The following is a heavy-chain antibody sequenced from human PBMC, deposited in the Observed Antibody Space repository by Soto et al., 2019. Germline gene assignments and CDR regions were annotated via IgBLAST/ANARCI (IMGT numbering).Heavy chain of an antibody. D-gene: IGHD3-16*01. V-gene: IGHV4-59*01. J-gene: IGHJ4*02. CDR3: ARGLGKFDY. CDR1: GGSMSSYY. CDR2: IYYIGGT. Sequence: QAQLQESGPGLVKPSETLSLTCTVSGGSMSSYYWSWIRQPPGKGLEWIGYIYYIGGTNYDPYLKSRVTISVDTSKNQFSLKLNCVTAADTAVYYCARGLGKFDYWGQGTLVTVSS.